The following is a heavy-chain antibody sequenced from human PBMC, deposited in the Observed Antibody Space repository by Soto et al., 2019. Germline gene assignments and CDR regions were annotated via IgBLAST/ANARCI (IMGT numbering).Heavy chain of an antibody. V-gene: IGHV4-30-2*01. CDR2: IYHSGST. Sequence: SETRYHSTAVPGGSISIGACSLRWIRQPPGKGLEWVGYIYHSGSTYYNPSLKSRVTISVDRSKNQFSLKLSSVTAADTAVYYCARARGYGGNSYYFDYWGQGTLVTVSS. D-gene: IGHD5-12*01. CDR1: GGSISIGACS. J-gene: IGHJ4*02. CDR3: ARARGYGGNSYYFDY.